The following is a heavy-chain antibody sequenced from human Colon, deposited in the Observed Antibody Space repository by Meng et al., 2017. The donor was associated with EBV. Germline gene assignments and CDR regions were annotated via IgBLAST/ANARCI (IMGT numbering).Heavy chain of an antibody. J-gene: IGHJ2*01. CDR2: INTHTGNP. CDR3: ARGGPYPDSSGFHWYFDL. Sequence: QVQLVQSGFELKKSGASVKFSCKASGYTFINYAINWVRQAPGQGLEWMGWINTHTGNPTYGQGFTGRFVLSSDTSVSTANLQISSLKAEDTAVYYCARGGPYPDSSGFHWYFDLWGRGTLVTVSS. D-gene: IGHD3-22*01. CDR1: GYTFINYA. V-gene: IGHV7-4-1*02.